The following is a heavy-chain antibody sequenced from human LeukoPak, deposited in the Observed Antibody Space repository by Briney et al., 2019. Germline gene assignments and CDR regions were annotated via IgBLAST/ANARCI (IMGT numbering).Heavy chain of an antibody. CDR1: GFTASSNY. CDR3: ARDSPAIFGMVKDY. J-gene: IGHJ4*02. D-gene: IGHD3-3*01. CDR2: IYSGGST. Sequence: PGGSLRLSCAASGFTASSNYMSWVRQAPGKGLEWVSVIYSGGSTYYADSVKGRFTISRDNSKNTLYLQMNSLRAEDTAVYYRARDSPAIFGMVKDYWGQGTLVTVSS. V-gene: IGHV3-53*01.